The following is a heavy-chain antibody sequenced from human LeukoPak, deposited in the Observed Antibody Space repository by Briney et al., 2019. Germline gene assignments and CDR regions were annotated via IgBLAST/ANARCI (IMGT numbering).Heavy chain of an antibody. V-gene: IGHV4-34*01. CDR3: ARVLIVPAAIGANWFDP. J-gene: IGHJ5*02. Sequence: SETLSLTRAVYGGSFSGYYWSWIRQPPGKGLEWIGEINHSGSTNYNPSLKSRVTISVDTSKNQFSLKLSSVTAADTAVYYCARVLIVPAAIGANWFDPWGQGTLVTVSS. CDR1: GGSFSGYY. D-gene: IGHD2-2*01. CDR2: INHSGST.